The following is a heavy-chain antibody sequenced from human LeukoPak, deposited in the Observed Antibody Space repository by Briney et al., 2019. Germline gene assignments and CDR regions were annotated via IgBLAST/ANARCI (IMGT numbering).Heavy chain of an antibody. V-gene: IGHV4-59*12. D-gene: IGHD3-22*01. CDR1: GVSISTYY. CDR3: ARWYYDSSGYRYFDY. CDR2: IDYSGNT. Sequence: PSETLSLTCTVSGVSISTYYWTWIRQPPGKGLEWIGNIDYSGNTKYNPSLNSRVTISVDTSKNHFSLKLSSVTAADTAVYNCARWYYDSSGYRYFDYWGQGTLVIVSS. J-gene: IGHJ4*02.